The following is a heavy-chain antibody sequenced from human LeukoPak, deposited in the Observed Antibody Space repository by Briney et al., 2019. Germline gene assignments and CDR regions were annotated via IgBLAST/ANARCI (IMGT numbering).Heavy chain of an antibody. CDR3: ARVWVVVVPAAMGLGAMDV. J-gene: IGHJ6*03. D-gene: IGHD2-2*01. V-gene: IGHV4-38-2*02. CDR2: IYHSGST. Sequence: SETLSLTCTVSGYSISSGYYWGWIRQPPGKGLEWIGSIYHSGSTYYNPSLKSRVTISVDTSKNQFSLKLSSVTAADTAVYYCARVWVVVVPAAMGLGAMDVWGKGTTVTVSS. CDR1: GYSISSGYY.